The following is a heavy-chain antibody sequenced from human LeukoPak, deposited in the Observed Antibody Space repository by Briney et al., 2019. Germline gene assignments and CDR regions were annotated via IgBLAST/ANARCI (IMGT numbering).Heavy chain of an antibody. V-gene: IGHV4-39*07. CDR2: IYYSGST. CDR3: ARVGEYCSGGSCNWFDP. D-gene: IGHD2-15*01. J-gene: IGHJ5*02. Sequence: SETLSLTFTVSGGSISSSSYYWGWIRQPPGKGLEWMGSIYYSGSTYYNPSLKSRVTISVDTSKNQFSLKLSSVTAADTAVYYCARVGEYCSGGSCNWFDPWGQGTLVTVSS. CDR1: GGSISSSSYY.